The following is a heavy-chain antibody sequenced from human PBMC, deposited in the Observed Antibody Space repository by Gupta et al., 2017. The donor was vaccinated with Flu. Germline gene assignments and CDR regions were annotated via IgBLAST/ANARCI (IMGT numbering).Heavy chain of an antibody. J-gene: IGHJ4*02. CDR1: GFTFSSYA. CDR2: ISGSGGST. V-gene: IGHV3-23*01. CDR3: AKLDDKSEKGLLWFGELFH. D-gene: IGHD3-10*01. Sequence: EVQLLESGGGLVQPGGSLRLSCAASGFTFSSYAMSWVRQAPGKGLEWVSAISGSGGSTYYADSVKGRFTISRDNSKNTLYLQMNSLRAEDTAVYYCAKLDDKSEKGLLWFGELFHWGQGTLVTVSS.